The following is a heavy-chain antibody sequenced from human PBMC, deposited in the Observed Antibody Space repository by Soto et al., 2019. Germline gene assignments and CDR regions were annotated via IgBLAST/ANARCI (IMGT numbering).Heavy chain of an antibody. Sequence: AQEPLPLTSGFAVYFIISSNWWNGVRQPPGPGLEWIGEIHHSGSTNYNPSLKSRVTISVDKSKNQFSLKLNSVIAADAAVYFCAICRSCRSRARRHMTSCAYGYW. V-gene: IGHV4-4*01. CDR3: AICRSCRSRARRHMTSCAYGY. CDR2: IHHSGST. CDR1: VYFIISSNW. J-gene: IGHJ4*01. D-gene: IGHD2-15*01.